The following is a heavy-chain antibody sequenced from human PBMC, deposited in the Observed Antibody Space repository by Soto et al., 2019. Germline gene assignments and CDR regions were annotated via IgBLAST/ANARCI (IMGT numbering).Heavy chain of an antibody. CDR3: ARPLFGRGNWFDP. J-gene: IGHJ5*02. CDR2: IYYSGST. Sequence: QVQLQESGPGLVKPSETLSLTCTVSGGSISRYYWSWIRQPPGKGLEWIGYIYYSGSTNYNPSLKSRVTISVDTSKNQFSLKLSSVTAADTAVYYCARPLFGRGNWFDPWGQGTLVTVSS. D-gene: IGHD3-10*01. CDR1: GGSISRYY. V-gene: IGHV4-59*01.